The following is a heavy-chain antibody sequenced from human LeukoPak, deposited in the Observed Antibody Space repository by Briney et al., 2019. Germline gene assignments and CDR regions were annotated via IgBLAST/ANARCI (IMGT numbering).Heavy chain of an antibody. CDR1: GFTFSSYW. J-gene: IGHJ4*02. CDR2: IKQDGSEK. Sequence: PGGSLRLSCAASGFTFSSYWMSWVRQAPGKGLEWVANIKQDGSEKYYVDSVKGRFTISRDNAKNSLYLQMNSLRAEDTAVYYCARDLVYYYDSSGYSDYWGQGTLVTVSS. CDR3: ARDLVYYYDSSGYSDY. V-gene: IGHV3-7*01. D-gene: IGHD3-22*01.